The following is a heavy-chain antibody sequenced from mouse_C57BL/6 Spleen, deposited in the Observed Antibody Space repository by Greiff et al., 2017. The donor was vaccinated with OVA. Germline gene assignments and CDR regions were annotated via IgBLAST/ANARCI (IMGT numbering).Heavy chain of an antibody. CDR3: ARRGVRVPFDY. CDR2: INPGSGGT. Sequence: QVQLKESGAELVRPGTSVKVSCKASGYAFTNYLIEWVKQRPGQGLEWIGVINPGSGGTNYNEKFKGKATLTADKSSSTAYMQLSSLTSEDSAVYFCARRGVRVPFDYWGQGTTLTVSS. CDR1: GYAFTNYL. D-gene: IGHD2-14*01. J-gene: IGHJ2*01. V-gene: IGHV1-54*01.